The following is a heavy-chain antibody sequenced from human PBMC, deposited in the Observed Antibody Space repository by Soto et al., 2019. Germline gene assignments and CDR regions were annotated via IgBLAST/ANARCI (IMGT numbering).Heavy chain of an antibody. J-gene: IGHJ6*01. CDR1: GYTFTSYG. D-gene: IGHD1-26*01. CDR3: AREILPPELYLQGMEV. Sequence: SVKVSCKASGYTFTSYGISWVRQAPGQGLEWMGWISAKKGNTKYAQKFQGRVTMTTDTSTSTAYMELRSLRSDDTAVYYCAREILPPELYLQGMEVWGQGTKLTV. V-gene: IGHV1-18*04. CDR2: ISAKKGNT.